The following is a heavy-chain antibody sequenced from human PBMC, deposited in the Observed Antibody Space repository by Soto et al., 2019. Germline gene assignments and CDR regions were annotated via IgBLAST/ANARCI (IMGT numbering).Heavy chain of an antibody. CDR2: IDSDGSTT. CDR3: ARPGYSNYGPGVDV. V-gene: IGHV3-74*01. Sequence: EVQLVESGGGLVQPGGSLRLSCAASGFTFSVYWMHWVRQAPGKGLVWVSRIDSDGSTTSYADSVQGRFTISRDNAKSTLYLQMSSLGAEDTVVYYCARPGYSNYGPGVDVWGQGTTVTVSS. J-gene: IGHJ6*02. D-gene: IGHD4-4*01. CDR1: GFTFSVYW.